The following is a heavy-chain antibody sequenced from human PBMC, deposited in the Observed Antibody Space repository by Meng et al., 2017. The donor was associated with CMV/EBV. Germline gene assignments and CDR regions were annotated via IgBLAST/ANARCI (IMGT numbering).Heavy chain of an antibody. V-gene: IGHV3-33*06. CDR1: GFTFSSYG. J-gene: IGHJ4*02. CDR3: AKLPLYSSSWPPPVDY. CDR2: IWYDGSNK. Sequence: GESLKISCAASGFTFSSYGMHWVRQAPGKGLEWVAVIWYDGSNKYYADSVKGRFTISRDNSKNTLYLQMNSLRAEDTAVYYCAKLPLYSSSWPPPVDYWGQGTLVTVSS. D-gene: IGHD6-13*01.